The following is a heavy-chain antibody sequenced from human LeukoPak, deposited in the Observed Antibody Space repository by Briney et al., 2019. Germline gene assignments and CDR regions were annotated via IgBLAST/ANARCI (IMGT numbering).Heavy chain of an antibody. V-gene: IGHV4-61*08. D-gene: IGHD6-13*01. CDR2: IYSCGST. CDR1: GGSISSGGYS. J-gene: IGHJ4*02. CDR3: ARGDSAWYV. Sequence: SQTLSLTCAVSGGSISSGGYSWSWIRQPPGKGLEWIGYIYSCGSTNYNPSLKSRITISIDTSKNQFSLKLGSVTAADTAVYYCARGDSAWYVWGQGTLVTVSS.